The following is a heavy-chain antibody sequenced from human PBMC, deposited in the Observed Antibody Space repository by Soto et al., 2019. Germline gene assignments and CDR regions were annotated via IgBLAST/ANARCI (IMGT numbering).Heavy chain of an antibody. CDR2: IYYSGIT. J-gene: IGHJ4*02. V-gene: IGHV4-31*03. Sequence: SETLALTCPVSGGSSGIGCYYWLWIRQHPGKGLEWIGYIYYSGITYYNPSLKSRVTISVDTSKNQFSLKLSFVTAADTAVHYCARSPGYYFDYWGQGTLVTVSS. CDR1: GGSSGIGCYY. CDR3: ARSPGYYFDY.